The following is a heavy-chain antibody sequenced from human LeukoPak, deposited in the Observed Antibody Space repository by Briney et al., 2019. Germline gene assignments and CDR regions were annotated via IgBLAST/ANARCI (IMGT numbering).Heavy chain of an antibody. D-gene: IGHD3-10*01. CDR1: GGSISSSSYY. CDR3: ARANSGSVSYYFDY. J-gene: IGHJ4*02. Sequence: SETLSLTCTVSGGSISSSSYYWGWIRQPPGKGLEWIGEINHSGSTNYNPSLKSRVTISVDTSKNQFSLKLSSVTPEDTAVYYCARANSGSVSYYFDYWGQGTLVTVSS. V-gene: IGHV4-39*07. CDR2: INHSGST.